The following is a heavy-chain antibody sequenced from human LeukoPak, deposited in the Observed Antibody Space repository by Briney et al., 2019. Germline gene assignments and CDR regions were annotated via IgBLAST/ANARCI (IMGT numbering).Heavy chain of an antibody. Sequence: VGSLRLSCAASGFTFSSYGMHWVRQAPGKGLEWVAVISYDGSNKYYADSVKGRFTISRDNSKNTLYLQMNSLRAEDTAVYYCAKERPKSSSWYTPGYWGQGTLVTVSS. D-gene: IGHD6-13*01. V-gene: IGHV3-30*18. CDR1: GFTFSSYG. J-gene: IGHJ4*02. CDR2: ISYDGSNK. CDR3: AKERPKSSSWYTPGY.